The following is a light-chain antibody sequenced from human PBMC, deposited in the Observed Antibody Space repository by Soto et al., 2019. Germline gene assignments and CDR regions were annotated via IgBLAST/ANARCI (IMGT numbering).Light chain of an antibody. CDR2: GAF. Sequence: EIVLTQSPGTLSLSPGERATLPCRASQGVSTNYLAWYQRKLGQAARLLIYGAFSRATDIPNRFSGSGSGTDFTLTITRLKAEDSAVYYCQQYGSSPPTFGQGTKVEIK. V-gene: IGKV3-20*01. CDR3: QQYGSSPPT. J-gene: IGKJ1*01. CDR1: QGVSTNY.